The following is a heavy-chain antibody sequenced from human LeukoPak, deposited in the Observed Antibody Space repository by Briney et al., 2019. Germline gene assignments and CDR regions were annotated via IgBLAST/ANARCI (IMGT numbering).Heavy chain of an antibody. D-gene: IGHD6-6*01. CDR3: ARESIAARLGYYYMDV. CDR2: IYTSGST. V-gene: IGHV4-4*07. J-gene: IGHJ6*03. CDR1: GGSLSSYY. Sequence: SETLSLTCTVSGGSLSSYYWSWIRQPAGKGLEWIGRIYTSGSTNYNPSLKSRVTMSVDTSKNQFSLKLSSVTAADTAVYYCARESIAARLGYYYMDVWGKGTTVTVSS.